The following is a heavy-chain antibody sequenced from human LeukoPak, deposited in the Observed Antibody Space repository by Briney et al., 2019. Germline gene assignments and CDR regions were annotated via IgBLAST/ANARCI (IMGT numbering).Heavy chain of an antibody. CDR2: INHSGST. V-gene: IGHV4-34*01. J-gene: IGHJ4*02. D-gene: IGHD5-24*01. CDR1: GGSFSGYY. CDR3: ARGQRDGYTSD. Sequence: SETLSLTCAVYGGSFSGYYWSWIRQPPGKGLEWIGEINHSGSTNYNPSLKSRVTISVDTSKNQFSLKLSSVTAADTAVYYCARGQRDGYTSDWGQGTLVTVSS.